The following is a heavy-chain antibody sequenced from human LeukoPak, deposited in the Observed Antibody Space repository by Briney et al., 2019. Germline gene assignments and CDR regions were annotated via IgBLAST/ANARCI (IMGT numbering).Heavy chain of an antibody. D-gene: IGHD3-10*01. CDR1: GYTFTGYA. V-gene: IGHV7-4-1*02. Sequence: ASVKVSCKASGYTFTGYAMNWVRQVPGQGLEWMGWINTNTGNPTYAQGFTGRFVFSLDTSVSTAYLQISSLKAEDTAVYYCARGKRISSYNWFDPWGQGTLVTVSS. CDR3: ARGKRISSYNWFDP. J-gene: IGHJ5*02. CDR2: INTNTGNP.